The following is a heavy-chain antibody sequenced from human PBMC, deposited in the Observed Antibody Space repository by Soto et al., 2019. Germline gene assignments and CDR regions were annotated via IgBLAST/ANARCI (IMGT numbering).Heavy chain of an antibody. V-gene: IGHV3-30-3*01. CDR2: ISYDGSNK. Sequence: SLRLSCAASGFTFSSYAMHWVRQAPGKGLEWVAVISYDGSNKYCADSVKGRFTISRDNSKNTLYLQMNSLRAEDTAVYYCAKATSATCTGSICYSFDYWGQGTLVTVSS. D-gene: IGHD2-21*01. CDR3: AKATSATCTGSICYSFDY. J-gene: IGHJ4*02. CDR1: GFTFSSYA.